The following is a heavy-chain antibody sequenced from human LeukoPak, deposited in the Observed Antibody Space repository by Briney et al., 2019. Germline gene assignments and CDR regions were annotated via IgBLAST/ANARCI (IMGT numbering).Heavy chain of an antibody. V-gene: IGHV1-69-2*01. J-gene: IGHJ4*02. CDR3: ATQAVASEGDY. CDR2: VDPEDGET. Sequence: ASVKISCKASGYTFTDYYMHWVQQAPGKGLEWMGRVDPEDGETIYAEKFQGRVTITADTSTDTAYMELSSLRSEDTAVYYCATQAVASEGDYWGQGTLVTVSS. D-gene: IGHD6-19*01. CDR1: GYTFTDYY.